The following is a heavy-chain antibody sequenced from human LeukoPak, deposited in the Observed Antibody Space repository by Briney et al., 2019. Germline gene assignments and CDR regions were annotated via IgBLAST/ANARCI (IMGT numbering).Heavy chain of an antibody. CDR3: ARYSSGWRPVDY. CDR2: IYHSGST. Sequence: SETLSLTCTVSGYSIGSGYYWGWIRQPPGKGLEWIGSIYHSGSTYYNPSLKSRVTISVDTSKNQFSLKLSSVTAADTAVYYCARYSSGWRPVDYWGQGTLVTVSS. CDR1: GYSIGSGYY. D-gene: IGHD6-19*01. V-gene: IGHV4-38-2*02. J-gene: IGHJ4*02.